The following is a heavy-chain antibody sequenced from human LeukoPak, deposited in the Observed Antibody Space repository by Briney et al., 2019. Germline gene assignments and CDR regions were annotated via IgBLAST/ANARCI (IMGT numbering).Heavy chain of an antibody. Sequence: ASVKVSCKASGYTFTGYYMHWVRQAPGQGLEWMGWINPNSGGINYAQKFQGWVTMTRDTSISTAYMELSRLRSDDTAVYYCARYLSGWYHHFDYWGQGTLVTVSS. V-gene: IGHV1-2*04. CDR3: ARYLSGWYHHFDY. CDR1: GYTFTGYY. D-gene: IGHD6-19*01. J-gene: IGHJ4*02. CDR2: INPNSGGI.